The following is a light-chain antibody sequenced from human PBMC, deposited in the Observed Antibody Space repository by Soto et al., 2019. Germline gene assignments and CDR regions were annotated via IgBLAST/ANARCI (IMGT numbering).Light chain of an antibody. Sequence: LTQPPSVSGSPGQSVTISCTGTSSDVGSYNRVSWYQQPPGTAPKLMIYEVSNRPSGVPDRFSGSKSGNTASLTISGLQAEDEADYYCSLYTSSSTVVFGGGTKLTVL. J-gene: IGLJ2*01. CDR1: SSDVGSYNR. V-gene: IGLV2-18*01. CDR3: SLYTSSSTVV. CDR2: EVS.